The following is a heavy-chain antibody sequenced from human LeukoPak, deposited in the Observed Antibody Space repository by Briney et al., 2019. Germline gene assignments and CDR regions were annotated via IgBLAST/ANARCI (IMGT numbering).Heavy chain of an antibody. CDR2: MNPNSGNT. Sequence: ASVKVSCKASGYTFTSYDINWVRQATGQGLEWMGWMNPNSGNTGYAQKFQGRVTITRNTSISTAYMELSSLRSEDTAVYYCATGGSGYVRDAFDIWGQGTMVTVSS. CDR3: ATGGSGYVRDAFDI. D-gene: IGHD5-12*01. V-gene: IGHV1-8*03. J-gene: IGHJ3*02. CDR1: GYTFTSYD.